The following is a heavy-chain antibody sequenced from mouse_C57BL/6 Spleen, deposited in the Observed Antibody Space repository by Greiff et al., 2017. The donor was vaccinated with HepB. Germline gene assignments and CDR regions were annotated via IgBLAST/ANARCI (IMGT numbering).Heavy chain of an antibody. CDR3: ARLWWDSWFAY. CDR2: IHPNSGST. J-gene: IGHJ3*01. V-gene: IGHV1-64*01. CDR1: GYTFTSYW. Sequence: QVQLQQPGAELVKPGASVKLSCKASGYTFTSYWMHWVKQRPGQGLEWIGMIHPNSGSTNYNEKFKSKATLTVDKSSSTAYMQLSSLTSEDSAVYYCARLWWDSWFAYWGQGTLVTVSA. D-gene: IGHD1-1*02.